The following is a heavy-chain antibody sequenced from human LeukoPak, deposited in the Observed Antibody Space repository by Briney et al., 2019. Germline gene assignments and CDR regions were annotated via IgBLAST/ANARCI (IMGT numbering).Heavy chain of an antibody. CDR1: GYRFNAYW. D-gene: IGHD2-2*01. CDR2: TYPGDSEA. Sequence: ESLKISCKGSGYRFNAYWIAWVRQMPGKGLECMGITYPGDSEARYSPSFQGQVTISVDKSTSTAYLQWSSLKASDTAMYYCARQGCSTTSCHTIDYWGQGTLVTVSS. V-gene: IGHV5-51*01. J-gene: IGHJ4*02. CDR3: ARQGCSTTSCHTIDY.